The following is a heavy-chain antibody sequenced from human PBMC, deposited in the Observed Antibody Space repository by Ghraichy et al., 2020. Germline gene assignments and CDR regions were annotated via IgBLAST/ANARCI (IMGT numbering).Heavy chain of an antibody. D-gene: IGHD7-27*01. V-gene: IGHV4-31*03. CDR1: GGSISSGGYY. J-gene: IGHJ3*02. CDR2: IYYSGST. Sequence: SETLSLTCTVSGGSISSGGYYWSWIRQHPGKGLEWFGYIYYSGSTYYNPSLKSRVTISVDTSKNQFSLKLSSVTAADTAVYYCARPANWENAFDIWGQGTMVTVSS. CDR3: ARPANWENAFDI.